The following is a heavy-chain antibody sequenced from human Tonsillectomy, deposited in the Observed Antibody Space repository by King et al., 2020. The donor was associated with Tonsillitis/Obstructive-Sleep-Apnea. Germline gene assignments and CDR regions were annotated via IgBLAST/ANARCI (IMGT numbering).Heavy chain of an antibody. CDR1: GYTFTNYG. Sequence: QLVQSGNEVKKPGASVKVSCKAAGYTFTNYGFSWVRQAPGQGLEWMGWISANKGNTNYAQKFQGRVTMTTDTSTSTAYLELRSLTSDDTAVYYCARDRRDFGSGYYDYYHMDVWGKGTTVTVSS. D-gene: IGHD3-3*01. J-gene: IGHJ6*03. CDR2: ISANKGNT. CDR3: ARDRRDFGSGYYDYYHMDV. V-gene: IGHV1-18*01.